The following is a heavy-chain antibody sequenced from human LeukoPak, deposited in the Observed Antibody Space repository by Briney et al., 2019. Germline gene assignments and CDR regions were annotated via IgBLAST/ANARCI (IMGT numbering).Heavy chain of an antibody. CDR1: GGSISRYY. Sequence: SETLSLTCTVSGGSISRYYWSWIRQPPGKGLEWIGYIYYSGSTNYNPSLKSRVTISVDTSKNQFSLKLSSVTAADAAVYYCASGVTATPLDYWGQGTLVTVSS. CDR2: IYYSGST. J-gene: IGHJ4*02. CDR3: ASGVTATPLDY. V-gene: IGHV4-59*01. D-gene: IGHD2-21*02.